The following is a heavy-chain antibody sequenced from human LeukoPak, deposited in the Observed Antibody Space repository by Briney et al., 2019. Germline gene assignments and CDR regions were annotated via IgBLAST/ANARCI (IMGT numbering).Heavy chain of an antibody. CDR2: IYCSGST. Sequence: SETLSLTCTVAGGSISSYYWSWIRHPPGKGLEWIGYIYCSGSTNYNPYLKSRVTISVDTSKNQFSLKLSSVTAADTAVYYCAREIQGWVAFAIAAAGKGGYYYYFIVVWREGTTVTVSS. D-gene: IGHD6-13*01. V-gene: IGHV4-59*01. CDR1: GGSISSYY. CDR3: AREIQGWVAFAIAAAGKGGYYYYFIVV. J-gene: IGHJ6*03.